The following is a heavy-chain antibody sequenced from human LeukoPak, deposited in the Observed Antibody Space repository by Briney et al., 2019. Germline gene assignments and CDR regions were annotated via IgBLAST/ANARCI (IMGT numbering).Heavy chain of an antibody. CDR3: TRLSCFRHEDYCNSDY. CDR2: IRSKANSYAT. V-gene: IGHV3-73*01. Sequence: GGSLRLSCAASGFTFSGSAMHWVRQASGKGLEWVGRIRSKANSYATAYAASVKGRFTISRDDSKNTAYLQMNSLKTEDTAVYYCTRLSCFRHEDYCNSDYWGQGTLVTVSS. D-gene: IGHD2-21*02. CDR1: GFTFSGSA. J-gene: IGHJ4*02.